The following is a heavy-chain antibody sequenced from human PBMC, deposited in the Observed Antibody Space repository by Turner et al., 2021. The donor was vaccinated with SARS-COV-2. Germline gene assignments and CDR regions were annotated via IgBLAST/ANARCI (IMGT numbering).Heavy chain of an antibody. CDR3: ATGYQLRVNWFDP. CDR2: FDHEDGET. V-gene: IGHV1-24*01. J-gene: IGHJ5*02. Sequence: QVQLVQSGAEVKNPGASLKVSCNLSGYTLTELSMYWVRQAPGKGLGWVGGFDHEDGETIYAQKFQGRVTMTEDTSTDTAYMELSSLRSEDTAVYYCATGYQLRVNWFDPWGQGTLVTVPS. CDR1: GYTLTELS. D-gene: IGHD2-2*01.